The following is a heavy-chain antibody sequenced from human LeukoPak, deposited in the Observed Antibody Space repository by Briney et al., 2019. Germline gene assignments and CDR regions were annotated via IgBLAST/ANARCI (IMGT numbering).Heavy chain of an antibody. CDR3: ARALAYYGSGRRDYYYYYMDV. J-gene: IGHJ6*03. CDR1: GYSISSGYY. D-gene: IGHD3-10*01. CDR2: IYHSGRT. Sequence: PSETLSLTCTVSGYSISSGYYWGWIRQPPGKGLEWIGSIYHSGRTFYNPSLKSRVTISVDTSKNQFSLKLSSVTAADTAVYYCARALAYYGSGRRDYYYYYMDVWGKGTTVTISS. V-gene: IGHV4-38-2*02.